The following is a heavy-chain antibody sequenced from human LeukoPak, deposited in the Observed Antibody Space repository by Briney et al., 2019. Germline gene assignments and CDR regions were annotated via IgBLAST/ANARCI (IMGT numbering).Heavy chain of an antibody. J-gene: IGHJ4*02. Sequence: SETLSLTCTVSGGSISSGGYYWSWIRQHPGKGLEWIGYIYYSGSTYYNPSLKSRVTISVDTSKNQFSLKLSSVTAADTAVCYCASIVGATWTFDYWGQGTLVTVSS. CDR3: ASIVGATWTFDY. CDR1: GGSISSGGYY. CDR2: IYYSGST. V-gene: IGHV4-31*03. D-gene: IGHD1-26*01.